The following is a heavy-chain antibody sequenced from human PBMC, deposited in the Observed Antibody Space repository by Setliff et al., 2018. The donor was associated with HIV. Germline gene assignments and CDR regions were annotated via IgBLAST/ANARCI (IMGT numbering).Heavy chain of an antibody. CDR2: IIPIFGTA. CDR3: ARQLSNSLEC. D-gene: IGHD1-1*01. J-gene: IGHJ4*02. Sequence: SVKVSCKSSGYTFTDYFIHWVRQAPGQGLEWMGWIIPIFGTANYAQKFEGRVTITTDESTSTAYVELSGLRSDDTAVYYCARQLSNSLECWGQGTPVTVSS. CDR1: GYTFTDYF. V-gene: IGHV1-69*05.